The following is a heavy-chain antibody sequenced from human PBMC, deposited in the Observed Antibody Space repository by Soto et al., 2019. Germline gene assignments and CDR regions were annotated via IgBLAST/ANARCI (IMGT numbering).Heavy chain of an antibody. Sequence: GGSLRLSCAASGFTFSSYAMSWVRQAPGKGLEWVSAISGSGGSTYYADSVKGRFTISRDNSKNTLYLQMNSLRAEDTAVYYCAKFPKLLVAMVYYYYMDVWGKGTTVTVSS. CDR2: ISGSGGST. J-gene: IGHJ6*03. D-gene: IGHD5-12*01. CDR1: GFTFSSYA. V-gene: IGHV3-23*01. CDR3: AKFPKLLVAMVYYYYMDV.